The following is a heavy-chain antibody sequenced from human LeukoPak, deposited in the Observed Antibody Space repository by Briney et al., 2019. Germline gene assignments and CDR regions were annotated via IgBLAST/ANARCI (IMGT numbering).Heavy chain of an antibody. Sequence: SETLSLTCTVSGGSISSYYWSWIRQPPGKGLEWIGYMYYSGNTNYNPSLKSRVTISVDTSKNQFSLNLSSVTAADTAVFYCARENSGSYREFDYWGQGTLVTVSS. CDR2: MYYSGNT. J-gene: IGHJ4*02. V-gene: IGHV4-59*12. D-gene: IGHD1-26*01. CDR3: ARENSGSYREFDY. CDR1: GGSISSYY.